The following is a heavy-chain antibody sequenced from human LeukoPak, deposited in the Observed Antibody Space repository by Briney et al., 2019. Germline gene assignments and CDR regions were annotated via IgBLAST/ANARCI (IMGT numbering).Heavy chain of an antibody. Sequence: GGSLRLSCAASGFTFSSYWMSWVRQAPGKGLVWVSRINTVGSSTTHADSVKGRFTISRDNAKNTLYLQMNSLRAEDTAVYYCARDMDRYYMDVWGKGTTVTVSS. CDR2: INTVGSST. V-gene: IGHV3-74*01. J-gene: IGHJ6*03. D-gene: IGHD3-10*01. CDR3: ARDMDRYYMDV. CDR1: GFTFSSYW.